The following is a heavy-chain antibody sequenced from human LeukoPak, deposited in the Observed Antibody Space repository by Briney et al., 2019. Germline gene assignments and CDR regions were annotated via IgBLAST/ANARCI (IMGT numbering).Heavy chain of an antibody. J-gene: IGHJ4*02. D-gene: IGHD3-3*02. CDR3: ARTHFIISNYFDY. V-gene: IGHV4-34*01. Sequence: SETLSLTCTVYGGSFNGYYWSWIRQPPGKGLEWIGEINPSGRTNYNPSLKSRVTISVDPPKNQFSLKLSSVTAADTAVYYCARTHFIISNYFDYWGQGTLVTVSS. CDR1: GGSFNGYY. CDR2: INPSGRT.